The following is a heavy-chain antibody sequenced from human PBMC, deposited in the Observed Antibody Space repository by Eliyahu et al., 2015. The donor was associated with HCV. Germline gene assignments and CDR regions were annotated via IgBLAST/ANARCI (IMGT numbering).Heavy chain of an antibody. D-gene: IGHD6-6*01. J-gene: IGHJ4*02. CDR1: GDTFSNYA. V-gene: IGHV1-69*06. CDR2: IIPIFGTP. CDR3: VRGSRQLVGTDLDY. Sequence: QVQVVQSGAEMKKPGSSVNVSCKSSGDTFSNYAFNWVRQAPGQGLEWMGWIIPIFGTPKYAQRFQDRVTISADKSTSTAYMELKRLTSDDTAVYFCVRGSRQLVGTDLDYWGQGTLVTVSS.